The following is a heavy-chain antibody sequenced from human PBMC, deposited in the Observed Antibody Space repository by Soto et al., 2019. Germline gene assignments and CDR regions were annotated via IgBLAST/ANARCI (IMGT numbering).Heavy chain of an antibody. CDR2: INHSGST. V-gene: IGHV4-34*01. CDR3: ATSGAIAAAGKRVY. Sequence: SETLSLTCAVYGGSFSGYYWSWIRQPPGKGLEWIGEINHSGSTNYNPSLKSRVTISVDTSKNQFSLKLSSVTAADTAVYYCATSGAIAAAGKRVYWGQGTLVTVSS. CDR1: GGSFSGYY. J-gene: IGHJ4*02. D-gene: IGHD6-13*01.